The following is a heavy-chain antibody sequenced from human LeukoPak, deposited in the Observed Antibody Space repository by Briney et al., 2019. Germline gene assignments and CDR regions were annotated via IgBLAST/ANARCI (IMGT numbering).Heavy chain of an antibody. CDR3: AKDLRSSSSFWFDP. V-gene: IGHV3-23*01. J-gene: IGHJ5*02. CDR1: GFTFSSYA. Sequence: GGSLRLSCAASGFTFSSYAMSWVRQAPGKGLEWVSAISGSGGSTYYADSVKGRFTISRDNSRNTLYLQMNSLRAEDTAVYYCAKDLRSSSSFWFDPWGQGTLVTVSS. D-gene: IGHD6-6*01. CDR2: ISGSGGST.